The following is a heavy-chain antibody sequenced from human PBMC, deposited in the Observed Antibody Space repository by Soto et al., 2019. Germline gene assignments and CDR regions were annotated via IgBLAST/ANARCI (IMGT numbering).Heavy chain of an antibody. CDR1: GFTFSSYA. Sequence: QVQLVESGGGVVQPGRSLRLSCAASGFTFSSYAMHWVRQAPGKGLEWVAVISYDGSNKYYADSVKGRFTISRDNSKDTLYLQMNSLRAEDTAVYYGAREGKSRSSGTYYYYGMDVWGQGTTVTVSS. V-gene: IGHV3-30-3*01. J-gene: IGHJ6*02. D-gene: IGHD6-6*01. CDR3: AREGKSRSSGTYYYYGMDV. CDR2: ISYDGSNK.